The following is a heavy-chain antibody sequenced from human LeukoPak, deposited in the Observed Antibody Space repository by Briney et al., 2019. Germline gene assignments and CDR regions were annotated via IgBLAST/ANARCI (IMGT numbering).Heavy chain of an antibody. CDR3: ARAGIQLGRQYYYYGMDV. Sequence: SQTLSLTCAISGDSFSSNSAAWNWIRQSPSRGLEWLGRTYYRSKWYNDYAVSVKSRITINPDTSKNQFSLQLNSVTPEDTAVYYCARAGIQLGRQYYYYGMDVWGQGTTVTVSS. CDR2: TYYRSKWYN. D-gene: IGHD5-18*01. J-gene: IGHJ6*02. CDR1: GDSFSSNSAA. V-gene: IGHV6-1*01.